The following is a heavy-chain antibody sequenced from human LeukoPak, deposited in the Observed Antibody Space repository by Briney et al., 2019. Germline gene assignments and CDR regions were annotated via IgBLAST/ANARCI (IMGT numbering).Heavy chain of an antibody. CDR1: GYTFTGYY. CDR3: ARNKQLVPGLRPNYYYYMDV. Sequence: GASVKVSCKASGYTFTGYYMHWERQAPGQGLEWMGWINPNSGGTNYAQKFQGRVTMTRDTSISTAYMELSRLRSDDTAVYYCARNKQLVPGLRPNYYYYMDVWGKGTTVTVSS. CDR2: INPNSGGT. J-gene: IGHJ6*03. D-gene: IGHD6-6*01. V-gene: IGHV1-2*02.